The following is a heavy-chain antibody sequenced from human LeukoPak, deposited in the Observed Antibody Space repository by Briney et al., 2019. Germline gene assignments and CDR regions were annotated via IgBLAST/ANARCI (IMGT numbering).Heavy chain of an antibody. Sequence: GGSLRLSCAASGFTFSSYAMHWVRQAPGKGLEYVSAISSNGGSTYYANSVKGRFTISRDNSKNTLYLQMGSLRAEDMAVYYCARGPRYSSSSYYFGYWGQGTLVTVSS. D-gene: IGHD6-6*01. CDR1: GFTFSSYA. V-gene: IGHV3-64*01. CDR2: ISSNGGST. CDR3: ARGPRYSSSSYYFGY. J-gene: IGHJ4*02.